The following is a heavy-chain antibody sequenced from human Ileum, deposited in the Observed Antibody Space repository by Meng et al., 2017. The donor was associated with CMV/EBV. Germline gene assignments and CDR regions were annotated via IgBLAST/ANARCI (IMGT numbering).Heavy chain of an antibody. CDR1: GVIFSNYW. J-gene: IGHJ4*02. CDR2: IDNDGSGT. Sequence: VVVVASGGGLGEAGWSLRLSCAACGVIFSNYWMHWVRQTPGKGLVWVARIDNDGSGTSYADSVKGRFTISRDNAKNMVYLQMNSLRVEDTAVYYCTTTFEYWAQGTLVTVSS. V-gene: IGHV3-74*02. D-gene: IGHD1-26*01. CDR3: TTTFEY.